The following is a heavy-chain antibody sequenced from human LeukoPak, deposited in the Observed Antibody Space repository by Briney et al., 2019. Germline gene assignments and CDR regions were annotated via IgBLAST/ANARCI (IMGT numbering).Heavy chain of an antibody. CDR1: RYSISSGYY. J-gene: IGHJ4*02. Sequence: SETLSLTCAVSRYSISSGYYWGWIRQPPGKGLEWIGSIYHSGSTYYNPSLKSRVTISVDTSKNQFSLNMSSVTAADTAVYYCASGYNYGYPFDSWGQGTLVTVSS. D-gene: IGHD5-18*01. CDR2: IYHSGST. V-gene: IGHV4-38-2*01. CDR3: ASGYNYGYPFDS.